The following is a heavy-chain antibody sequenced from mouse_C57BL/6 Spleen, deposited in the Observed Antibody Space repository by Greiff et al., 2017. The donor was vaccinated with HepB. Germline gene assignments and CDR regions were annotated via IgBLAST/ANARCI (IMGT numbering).Heavy chain of an antibody. Sequence: VQLQQPGAELVKPGASVKLSCKASGYTFTSYWMHWVKQRPGQGLEWIGMIHPNSGSTNYNEKFKSKAKLTVDKSSSTAYMQLSSLTSEDSAVYYCAREGGGSSWFAYWGQGTLVTVSA. CDR1: GYTFTSYW. CDR2: IHPNSGST. J-gene: IGHJ3*01. CDR3: AREGGGSSWFAY. V-gene: IGHV1-64*01.